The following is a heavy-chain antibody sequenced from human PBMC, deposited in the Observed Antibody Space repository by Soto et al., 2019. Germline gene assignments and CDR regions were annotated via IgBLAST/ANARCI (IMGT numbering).Heavy chain of an antibody. CDR1: GGSISSYY. Sequence: QVQLQESGPGLVKPSETLSLTCTVSGGSISSYYWSWIRQPPGKGLEWIGYIYYSGSTNYNPSLKSRVPLSVDXXKNQFSLKLNSVTAADTAVYYXAXLXXPXSSSWYPAWYFDLWGRGTLVTVSS. J-gene: IGHJ2*01. CDR2: IYYSGST. D-gene: IGHD6-13*01. V-gene: IGHV4-59*08. CDR3: AXLXXPXSSSWYPAWYFDL.